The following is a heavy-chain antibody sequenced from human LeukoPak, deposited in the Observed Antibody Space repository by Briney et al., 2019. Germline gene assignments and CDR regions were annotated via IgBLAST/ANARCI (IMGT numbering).Heavy chain of an antibody. CDR3: AKGSNYYDSSGYSHYFDY. J-gene: IGHJ4*02. V-gene: IGHV3-23*01. Sequence: GGSLRLSCAASGFTFSSYAMSWVRQTPGKGLEWVSAISGSGGSTYYADSVKGRFTISRDNSKNTLYPQMNSLRAEDTAVYYCAKGSNYYDSSGYSHYFDYWGQGTLVTVSS. CDR2: ISGSGGST. D-gene: IGHD3-22*01. CDR1: GFTFSSYA.